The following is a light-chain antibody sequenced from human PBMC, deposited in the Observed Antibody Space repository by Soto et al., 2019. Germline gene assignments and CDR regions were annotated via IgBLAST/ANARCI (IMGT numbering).Light chain of an antibody. J-gene: IGLJ1*01. V-gene: IGLV2-14*01. Sequence: QSALTQPASVSGSPGQSITISCTGTSSDVGGYNYVSWYQQHPGKAPKLMIYEVSNRPSGVSNRFSGSKSGNTASLNISGLQAEDEADYYCSSYTSSSTLDVFGTGTKVTVL. CDR3: SSYTSSSTLDV. CDR2: EVS. CDR1: SSDVGGYNY.